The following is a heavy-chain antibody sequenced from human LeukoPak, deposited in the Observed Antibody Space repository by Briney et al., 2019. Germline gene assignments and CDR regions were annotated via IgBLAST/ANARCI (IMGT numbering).Heavy chain of an antibody. D-gene: IGHD3-22*01. V-gene: IGHV1-24*01. CDR1: GYTLTELS. CDR3: ATGPYYYDSSGYYRDY. Sequence: ASVKVSCKVPGYTLTELSMHWVRQAPGKGLEWMGGFDPEDGETIYAQKFQGRVTMTEDTSTDTAYMELSSLRSEDTAVYYCATGPYYYDSSGYYRDYWGQGTLVTVSS. J-gene: IGHJ4*02. CDR2: FDPEDGET.